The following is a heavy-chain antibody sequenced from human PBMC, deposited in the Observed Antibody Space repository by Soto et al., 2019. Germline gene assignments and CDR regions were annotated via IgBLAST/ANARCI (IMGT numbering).Heavy chain of an antibody. CDR3: AREGEDGFWSGYYPSYYYGMDV. J-gene: IGHJ6*02. CDR1: VGSFCSETHY. CDR2: IYYSGST. D-gene: IGHD3-3*01. Sequence: SETLYLTCTVSVGSFCSETHYWSWIRQPPGKGLEWIGYIYYSGSTNYNPSLKSRVTISVDTSKNQFSLKLSSVTAADTAVYYCAREGEDGFWSGYYPSYYYGMDVWGQGTKVTVSS. V-gene: IGHV4-61*01.